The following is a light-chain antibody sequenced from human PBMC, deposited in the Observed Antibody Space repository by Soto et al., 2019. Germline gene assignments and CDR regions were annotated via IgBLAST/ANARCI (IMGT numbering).Light chain of an antibody. V-gene: IGKV3-20*01. Sequence: EIVLTTSQGTLSFSPGERATLFCSASESVSDNYLAWYQQRSGQAPRLVIYGASSRASAVPDRFSGSGSGADFTLTISRLEPEDFAVYYCQQYGSSPLTVGGGTQVDI. CDR3: QQYGSSPLT. CDR2: GAS. CDR1: ESVSDNY. J-gene: IGKJ4*01.